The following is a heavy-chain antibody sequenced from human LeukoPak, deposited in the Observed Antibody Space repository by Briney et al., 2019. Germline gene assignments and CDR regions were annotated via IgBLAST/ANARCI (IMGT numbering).Heavy chain of an antibody. CDR1: GFTFSSYS. J-gene: IGHJ4*02. CDR3: ARGWRYYYDSSGYWGNDY. V-gene: IGHV3-21*01. CDR2: ISSSSSYI. D-gene: IGHD3-22*01. Sequence: PGGSPRLSCAASGFTFSSYSMNWVRQAPGKGLEWVSSISSSSSYIYYADSVKGRFTISRDNAKNSLYLQMNSLRAEDTAVYYCARGWRYYYDSSGYWGNDYWGQGTLVTVSS.